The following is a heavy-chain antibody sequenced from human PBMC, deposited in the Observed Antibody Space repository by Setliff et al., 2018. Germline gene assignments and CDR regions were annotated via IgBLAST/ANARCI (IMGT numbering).Heavy chain of an antibody. CDR1: GGSFSGYY. Sequence: SETLSLTCAVYGGSFSGYYWSWIRQPPGKGLEWIGEINHSGITYYNPSLKSRVTISVDTSKNQFSLKLSSVTAADTAVYYCARLGGSSGSGGFYYYYYYMDVWGKGTTVTVSS. D-gene: IGHD3-22*01. J-gene: IGHJ6*03. CDR2: INHSGIT. V-gene: IGHV4-34*01. CDR3: ARLGGSSGSGGFYYYYYYMDV.